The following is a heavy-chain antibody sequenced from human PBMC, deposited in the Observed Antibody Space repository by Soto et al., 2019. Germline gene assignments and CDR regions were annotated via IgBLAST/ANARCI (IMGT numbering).Heavy chain of an antibody. J-gene: IGHJ4*02. CDR3: TREADLGTTTQFDY. Sequence: QVQLVESGGGVVQPGTSLRLSCTASGSTFSTCGMHWVRQAPGRGLEWVAVIWSDGTQKYYSDSVKGRFTISRDNSKNTLYLQLNSLRAEDTAIYYCTREADLGTTTQFDYWGQGTLVTVAS. CDR1: GSTFSTCG. V-gene: IGHV3-33*08. CDR2: IWSDGTQK. D-gene: IGHD1-26*01.